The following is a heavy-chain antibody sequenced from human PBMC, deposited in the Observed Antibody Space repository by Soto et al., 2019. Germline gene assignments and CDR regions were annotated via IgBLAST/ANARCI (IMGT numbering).Heavy chain of an antibody. CDR2: IKQDGSEK. Sequence: GGSLRLSCAASGFTFISYWMSWVLQAPWKGLEWVANIKQDGSEKYYVDSVKGRFTISRDNAKNSLYLQMNSLRAEDTAVYYCARDFGRAVAGTFPYYWGQGTLVTVSS. CDR1: GFTFISYW. D-gene: IGHD6-19*01. V-gene: IGHV3-7*05. CDR3: ARDFGRAVAGTFPYY. J-gene: IGHJ4*02.